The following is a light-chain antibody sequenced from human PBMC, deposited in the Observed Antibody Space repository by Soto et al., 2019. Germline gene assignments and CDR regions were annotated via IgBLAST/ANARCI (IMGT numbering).Light chain of an antibody. V-gene: IGKV1-39*01. Sequence: DIQITQSPSSLSASLGDRVTLTCRASENIDNYLNWYQQKQGEAAKLLIYASSTLQSGVPSRFSGSGSGTELTLTISSLQAEDFATYFCQESYTTYAVTFGGGTKVDIK. J-gene: IGKJ4*01. CDR2: ASS. CDR3: QESYTTYAVT. CDR1: ENIDNY.